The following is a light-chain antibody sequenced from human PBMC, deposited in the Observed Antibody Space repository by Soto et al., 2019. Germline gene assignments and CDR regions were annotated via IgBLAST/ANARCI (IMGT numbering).Light chain of an antibody. J-gene: IGKJ2*01. Sequence: DIVMTQSPLSLPVTPGEPASISRRSSQSLLHSSGNNYMDWYVQKPGQSPQLLIYLGSNRASGVPDRFSGSGSGTDFTLKINRVEAEDVGVYYCMQALQTPYTFGQGTKLEIK. CDR3: MQALQTPYT. CDR2: LGS. V-gene: IGKV2-28*01. CDR1: QSLLHSSGNNY.